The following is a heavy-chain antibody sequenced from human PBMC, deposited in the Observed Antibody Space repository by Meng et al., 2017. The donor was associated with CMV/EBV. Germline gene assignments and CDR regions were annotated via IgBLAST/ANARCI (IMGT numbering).Heavy chain of an antibody. J-gene: IGHJ6*02. CDR3: ANVAQSPGWELHHYYYGMDV. Sequence: GGSLRLSCAASGFTFSSYAMHWVRQAPGKGLEWVAVISYDGSNKYYADSVKGRFTISRDNSKNTLYLQMNSLRAEDTAVYYRANVAQSPGWELHHYYYGMDVWGQGTTVTVSS. CDR1: GFTFSSYA. V-gene: IGHV3-30-3*01. D-gene: IGHD1-26*01. CDR2: ISYDGSNK.